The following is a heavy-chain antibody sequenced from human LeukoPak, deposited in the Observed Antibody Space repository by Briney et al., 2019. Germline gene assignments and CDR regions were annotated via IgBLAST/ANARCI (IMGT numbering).Heavy chain of an antibody. J-gene: IGHJ4*02. CDR2: IGDNGGDT. CDR3: GRDWKLDY. Sequence: GGSLRLSCAASGFTFSSYSMNWVRQAPGKGLEWVSAIGDNGGDTKYADSVKGRFTISRDNSRNTLYLQLNSLRVEDTAIYYCGRDWKLDYWGPGTLVTVSS. D-gene: IGHD1-1*01. CDR1: GFTFSSYS. V-gene: IGHV3-23*01.